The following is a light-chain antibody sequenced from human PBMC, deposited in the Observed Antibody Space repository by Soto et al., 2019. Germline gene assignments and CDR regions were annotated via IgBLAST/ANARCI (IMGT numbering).Light chain of an antibody. V-gene: IGLV2-11*01. CDR1: SSGVGRSNY. Sequence: QSVLTQPRSVSGSPGQSVTISCTGISSGVGRSNYVSWYQHHPGKAPQLVIYDVSKRPSGVPDRFTGSKSGGTTSLTISGLQPEDEADYFCCSYAGTYTWVFGGGTKLTVL. J-gene: IGLJ3*02. CDR3: CSYAGTYTWV. CDR2: DVS.